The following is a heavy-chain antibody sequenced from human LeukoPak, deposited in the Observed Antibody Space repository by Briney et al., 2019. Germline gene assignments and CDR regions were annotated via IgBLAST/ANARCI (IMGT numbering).Heavy chain of an antibody. CDR2: IYYSGST. D-gene: IGHD3-16*01. CDR3: ARPVGGCYFDY. CDR1: GGSISSSSYY. Sequence: SETLSLTCTVSGGSISSSSYYWGWIRQPPGKGLEWIGSIYYSGSTYYNPSLESRVTISVDTSKNQFSLKLSSVTAADTAVYYCARPVGGCYFDYWGQGTLVTVSS. J-gene: IGHJ4*02. V-gene: IGHV4-39*01.